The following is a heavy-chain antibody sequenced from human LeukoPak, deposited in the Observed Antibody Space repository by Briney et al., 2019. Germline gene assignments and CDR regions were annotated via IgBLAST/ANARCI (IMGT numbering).Heavy chain of an antibody. CDR2: IIPIFGTA. CDR1: GGTFSSYA. V-gene: IGHV1-69*13. J-gene: IGHJ3*02. Sequence: GASVKVSCKASGGTFSSYAISWVRQAPGQGLEWMGGIIPIFGTANYAQKFQGRVTITADESTSTACMELSSLRSEDTAVYYCASGYSGSYGTTFDIWGQGTMVTVSS. D-gene: IGHD1-26*01. CDR3: ASGYSGSYGTTFDI.